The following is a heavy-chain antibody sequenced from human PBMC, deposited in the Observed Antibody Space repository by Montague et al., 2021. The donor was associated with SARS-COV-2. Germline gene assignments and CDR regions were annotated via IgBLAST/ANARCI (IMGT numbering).Heavy chain of an antibody. D-gene: IGHD3-3*01. CDR2: IYYSGST. Sequence: SETLSLTCAVSDDSIRRTTYYWGWIRQPPGKGLEWIGSIYYSGSTYYNPSLKSRVTISVDTSKNQFSLKLSSVTAADTAVYYCARGVPLGYDFWSGYPEIGDFDYWGQGTLVTVSS. J-gene: IGHJ4*02. CDR1: DDSIRRTTYY. V-gene: IGHV4-39*01. CDR3: ARGVPLGYDFWSGYPEIGDFDY.